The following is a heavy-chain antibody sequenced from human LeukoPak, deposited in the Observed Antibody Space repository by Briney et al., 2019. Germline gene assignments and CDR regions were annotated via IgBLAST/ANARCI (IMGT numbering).Heavy chain of an antibody. CDR2: IYYSGRT. J-gene: IGHJ3*02. Sequence: SETLSLTCTVSGGSISSYYWSWIRQPPGKGLEWIGYIYYSGRTNYNPSLKSRVTISVDTSKNQISLKLSSVTAADTAVYYCARDLGVMVRAFDIWGQGTMVTVSS. D-gene: IGHD5-18*01. CDR1: GGSISSYY. V-gene: IGHV4-59*01. CDR3: ARDLGVMVRAFDI.